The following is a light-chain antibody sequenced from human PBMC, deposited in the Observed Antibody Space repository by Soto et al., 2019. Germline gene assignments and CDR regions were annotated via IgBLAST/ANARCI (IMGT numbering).Light chain of an antibody. CDR3: QQYGSSPIT. J-gene: IGKJ3*01. V-gene: IGKV3-20*01. Sequence: EIVLTQSPGTLSLSPGERATLSCRASLSVSSGYLAWYQQKPGQAPRLLIYGASSRATGIPDRFSGSGSGTDFTLTINRLEPEDFAVYYCQQYGSSPITFGPGTKVDIE. CDR1: LSVSSGY. CDR2: GAS.